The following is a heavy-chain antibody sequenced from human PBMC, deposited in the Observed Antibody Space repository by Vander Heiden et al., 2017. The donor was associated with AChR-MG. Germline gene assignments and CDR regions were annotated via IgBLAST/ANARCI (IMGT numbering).Heavy chain of an antibody. D-gene: IGHD6-13*01. Sequence: QVQPQYSGPGPVKPSGTLSLTCAVSGGAICSSNWCVLVRQPPGKGLAWVGEIYHSGSTSYNPSRKSRVTISVDRSKNQFSLKLSSVTAADTAVYYCARRATEGQQLVDYYYYGLDVWGQGATVTLSS. V-gene: IGHV4-4*02. CDR3: ARRATEGQQLVDYYYYGLDV. CDR2: IYHSGST. CDR1: GGAICSSNW. J-gene: IGHJ6*02.